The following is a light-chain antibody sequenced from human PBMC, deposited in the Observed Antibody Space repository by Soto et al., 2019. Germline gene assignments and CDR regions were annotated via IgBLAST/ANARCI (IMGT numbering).Light chain of an antibody. CDR2: SAS. V-gene: IGKV3-15*01. CDR3: QQHNNWPYT. Sequence: EIVMTQSPATLSVSPGERVTLSCRASQSIHSNLAWYQQKPGQAPRLLIYSASATATGLPARFSGRGSGTEFTLTISSMQSEDFAVYYCQQHNNWPYTFGQGTNLEI. J-gene: IGKJ2*01. CDR1: QSIHSN.